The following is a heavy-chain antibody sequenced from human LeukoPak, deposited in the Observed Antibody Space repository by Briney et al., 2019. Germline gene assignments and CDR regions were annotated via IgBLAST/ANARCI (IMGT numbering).Heavy chain of an antibody. D-gene: IGHD3-10*01. J-gene: IGHJ3*02. CDR1: GFTFSSYW. Sequence: GGSLRLSCAAFGFTFSSYWMSWVRQAPGKGLEWVANIKQDGSEKYYVDSVKGRFTISRDNAKNSLYLQMNSLRAEDTAVYYCARAGKAFDIWGQGTMVTVSS. V-gene: IGHV3-7*01. CDR3: ARAGKAFDI. CDR2: IKQDGSEK.